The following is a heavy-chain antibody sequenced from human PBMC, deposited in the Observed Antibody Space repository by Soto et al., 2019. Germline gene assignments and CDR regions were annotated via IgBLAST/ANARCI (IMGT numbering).Heavy chain of an antibody. CDR1: GYTFTSYG. D-gene: IGHD3-3*01. V-gene: IGHV1-18*01. CDR3: ARDRVDRFWYYDFWSGPNPDYYYYYMDV. J-gene: IGHJ6*03. CDR2: ISAYNGNT. Sequence: GASVKVSCKASGYTFTSYGISWVRQAPGQGLEWMGWISAYNGNTNYAQKLQGRVTMTTDTSTSTAYMELRSLRSDDTAVYYCARDRVDRFWYYDFWSGPNPDYYYYYMDVWGKGTTVTVSS.